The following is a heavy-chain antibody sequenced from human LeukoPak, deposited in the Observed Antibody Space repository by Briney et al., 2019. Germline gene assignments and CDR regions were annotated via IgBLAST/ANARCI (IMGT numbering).Heavy chain of an antibody. CDR1: GFTFSSYS. Sequence: GGSLRLSCAASGFTFSSYSMNWVRQAPGKGLEWVSSISSSSSYIYYADSVKGRSTISRDNAKNSLYLQMNSLRAEDTAVYYCARGPRDLAVVLDYWGQGTLVTVSS. V-gene: IGHV3-21*01. J-gene: IGHJ4*02. CDR2: ISSSSSYI. CDR3: ARGPRDLAVVLDY. D-gene: IGHD2-15*01.